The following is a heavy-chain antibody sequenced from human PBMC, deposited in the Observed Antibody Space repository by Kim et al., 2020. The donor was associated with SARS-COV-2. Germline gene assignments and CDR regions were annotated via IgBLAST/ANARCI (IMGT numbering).Heavy chain of an antibody. Sequence: YADSVKGRFTISRDNAKNSLYLQMNSLRAEDTAVYYCASGDFDYYYGMDVWGQGTTVTVSS. CDR3: ASGDFDYYYGMDV. V-gene: IGHV3-11*04. J-gene: IGHJ6*02. D-gene: IGHD3-3*01.